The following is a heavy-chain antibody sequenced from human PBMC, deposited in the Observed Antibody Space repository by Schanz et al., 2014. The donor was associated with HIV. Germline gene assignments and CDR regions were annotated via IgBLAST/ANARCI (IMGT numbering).Heavy chain of an antibody. D-gene: IGHD4-17*01. CDR3: ARQGLRFSFWLDY. CDR2: IWYDGSNK. J-gene: IGHJ4*02. Sequence: VQLVESGGGLVQPGGSLRLSCTASGFTFSNYGMHRKKTAPGKGLEWVAAIWYDGSNKFYADSVKGRFTISRDNSKNTLYLQMNNLRAEDTAVYGCARQGLRFSFWLDYSGLGTPVTVS. CDR1: GFTFSNYG. V-gene: IGHV3-33*01.